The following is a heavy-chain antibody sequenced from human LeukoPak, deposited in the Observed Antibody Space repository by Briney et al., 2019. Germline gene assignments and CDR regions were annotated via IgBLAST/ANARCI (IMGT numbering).Heavy chain of an antibody. CDR2: ISYDGSNK. D-gene: IGHD6-13*01. CDR3: AKDGAHYSSSWYYFDY. Sequence: PGGSLRLSCAASGFTFSSYGMPWVRQAPGKGLEWVAIISYDGSNKYYADSVKGRFTISRDNSKNTLYLQMNSLRAEDTAVYYCAKDGAHYSSSWYYFDYWGQGTLVTVSS. V-gene: IGHV3-30*18. J-gene: IGHJ4*02. CDR1: GFTFSSYG.